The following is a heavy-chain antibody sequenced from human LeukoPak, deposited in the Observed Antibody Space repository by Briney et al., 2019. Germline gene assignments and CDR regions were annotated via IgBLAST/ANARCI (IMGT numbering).Heavy chain of an antibody. CDR2: IIPNSGGT. CDR3: ARVPNFYDSSATGP. J-gene: IGHJ5*02. V-gene: IGHV1-2*02. Sequence: ASVKVSCKASGYTFTGYYMHWVRQAPGQGLEWMGWIIPNSGGTNYAQKFQGRVTMTRDTSISTAYMELSRLRSDDTAVYYCARVPNFYDSSATGPWGQGTLVTVSS. D-gene: IGHD3-22*01. CDR1: GYTFTGYY.